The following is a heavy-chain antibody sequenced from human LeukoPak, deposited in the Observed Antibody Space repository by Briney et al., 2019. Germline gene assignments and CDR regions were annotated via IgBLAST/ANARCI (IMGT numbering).Heavy chain of an antibody. D-gene: IGHD6-13*01. CDR2: IYYSGST. V-gene: IGHV4-30-2*03. Sequence: LRLSCAASGFTFNSYAMSWVRQAPGKGLEWIGSIYYSGSTYYNPSLKSRVTISVDTSKNQFSLKLSSVTAADTAVYYCARCSSWDFDYWGQGTLVTVSS. CDR1: GFTFNSYA. CDR3: ARCSSWDFDY. J-gene: IGHJ4*02.